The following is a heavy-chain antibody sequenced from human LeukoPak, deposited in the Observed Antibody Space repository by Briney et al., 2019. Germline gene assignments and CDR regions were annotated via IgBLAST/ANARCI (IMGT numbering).Heavy chain of an antibody. CDR3: TRDGVGFYYDRSGYYYFDN. J-gene: IGHJ4*02. Sequence: GGCLRLSCAGSGFGFDSYAMSWVRQAPGEGLGWVGFIRSKAYGGTTEYAASVKGRFTISRDDSKSVAYLQMNSLKIEDTAAYYCTRDGVGFYYDRSGYYYFDNWGQGTLVTVSS. V-gene: IGHV3-49*04. D-gene: IGHD3-22*01. CDR2: IRSKAYGGTT. CDR1: GFGFDSYA.